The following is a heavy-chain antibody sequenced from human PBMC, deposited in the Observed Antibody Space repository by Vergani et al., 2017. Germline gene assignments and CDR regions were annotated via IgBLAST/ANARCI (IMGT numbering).Heavy chain of an antibody. Sequence: QVQLVQSGAEVKKPGASVKVSCKASGYTFTSYGISWVRQAPGQGLEWMGWISAYNGNTNYAQKLQGRVTMTTDTSKSTAYMELRSLRSDDTAVYYCARHVEMAPSRIQDAFDIWGQGTMVTVSS. CDR3: ARHVEMAPSRIQDAFDI. D-gene: IGHD5-24*01. CDR2: ISAYNGNT. CDR1: GYTFTSYG. J-gene: IGHJ3*02. V-gene: IGHV1-18*04.